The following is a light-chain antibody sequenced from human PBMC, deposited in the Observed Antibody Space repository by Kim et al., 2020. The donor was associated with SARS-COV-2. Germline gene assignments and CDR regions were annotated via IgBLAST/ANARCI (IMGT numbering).Light chain of an antibody. CDR1: QSISSH. CDR3: QQSYITPFT. Sequence: ASVGDRVTITCRTTQSISSHLNWYQQKPGRAPKRLISAASTLQGGVPSRFSGSGSGTDFTLTISSLQPEDFATYFCQQSYITPFTFGHGTKVDIK. V-gene: IGKV1-39*01. J-gene: IGKJ3*01. CDR2: AAS.